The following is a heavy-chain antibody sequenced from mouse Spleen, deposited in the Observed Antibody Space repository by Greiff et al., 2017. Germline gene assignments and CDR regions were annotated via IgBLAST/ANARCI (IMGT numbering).Heavy chain of an antibody. CDR2: INPSNGRT. CDR3: ASLRYYFDY. D-gene: IGHD2-14*01. CDR1: GYTFTSYW. J-gene: IGHJ2*01. Sequence: VQLQQPGAELVKPGASVKLSCKASGYTFTSYWMHWVKQRPGQGLEWIGEINPSNGRTNYNEKFKSKATLTVDKSSSTAYMQLSSLTSEDSAVYYCASLRYYFDYWGQGTTLTVSS. V-gene: IGHV1S81*02.